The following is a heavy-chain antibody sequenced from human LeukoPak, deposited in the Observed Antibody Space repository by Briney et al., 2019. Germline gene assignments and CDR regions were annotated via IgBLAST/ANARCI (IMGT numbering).Heavy chain of an antibody. D-gene: IGHD3-9*01. CDR3: ARRGSTTLRYLDWLSFDY. V-gene: IGHV4-34*01. Sequence: SETLSLTCALYGGSFSGYYWSWLRQPPGKGVAWMGEIYHSGSANYNPSLKSRVTISVDKSKHQSSLKQSSVPSPGTAVHYCARRGSTTLRYLDWLSFDYWGQRTLVTVSS. CDR2: IYHSGSA. CDR1: GGSFSGYY. J-gene: IGHJ4*02.